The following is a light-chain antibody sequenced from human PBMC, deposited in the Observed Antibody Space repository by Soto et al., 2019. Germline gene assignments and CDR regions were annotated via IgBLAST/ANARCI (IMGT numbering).Light chain of an antibody. Sequence: EVVFTQSPAPLSLSPGERATPSCRASQSVRTYLAWYQQKPGQAPRLLIHDVSDRATGIPARFSGSGSGTDFTLTISSLEPEDFAVYYCQQRSSWPLTFGGGTKVDIK. CDR3: QQRSSWPLT. J-gene: IGKJ4*01. CDR2: DVS. V-gene: IGKV3-11*01. CDR1: QSVRTY.